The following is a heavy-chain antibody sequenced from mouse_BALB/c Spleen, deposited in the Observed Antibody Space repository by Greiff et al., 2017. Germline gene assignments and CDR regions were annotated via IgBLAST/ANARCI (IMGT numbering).Heavy chain of an antibody. Sequence: EVQLQESGGGLVKPGGSLKLSCAASGFTFSDYYMYWVRQTPEKRLEWVATISDGGSYTYYPDSVKGRFTISRDNAKNNLYLQMSSLKSEDTAMYYCARDGTGTRAYWGQGTLVTVSA. CDR3: ARDGTGTRAY. D-gene: IGHD4-1*01. CDR1: GFTFSDYY. V-gene: IGHV5-4*02. CDR2: ISDGGSYT. J-gene: IGHJ3*01.